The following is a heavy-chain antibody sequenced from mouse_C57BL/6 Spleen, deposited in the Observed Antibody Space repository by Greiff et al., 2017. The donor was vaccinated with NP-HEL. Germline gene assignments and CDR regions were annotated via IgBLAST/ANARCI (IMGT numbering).Heavy chain of an antibody. CDR3: TRWGDGYYGGFAY. CDR1: GYTFTDYE. V-gene: IGHV1-15*01. J-gene: IGHJ3*01. Sequence: VQLKQSGAELVRPGASVTLSCKASGYTFTDYEMHWVKQTPVHGLEWIGAIDPETGGTAYNQKFKGKAILTADKSSSTAYMELRSLTSEDSAVYYCTRWGDGYYGGFAYWGQGTLVTVSA. D-gene: IGHD2-3*01. CDR2: IDPETGGT.